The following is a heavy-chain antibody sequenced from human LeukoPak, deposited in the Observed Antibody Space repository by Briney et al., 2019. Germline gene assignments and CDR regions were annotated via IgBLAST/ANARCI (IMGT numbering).Heavy chain of an antibody. CDR3: ARDAPSSGYYDY. D-gene: IGHD3-3*01. J-gene: IGHJ4*02. CDR2: VYHSGST. CDR1: GGSISSNSYY. Sequence: SETLSLTCTVSGGSISSNSYYWGWIRQPPGKGLEWIGSVYHSGSTYYNPSLKSRVTISVDTSKNQFSLKLSSVTAADTAVYYCARDAPSSGYYDYWGQGTLVTVSS. V-gene: IGHV4-39*07.